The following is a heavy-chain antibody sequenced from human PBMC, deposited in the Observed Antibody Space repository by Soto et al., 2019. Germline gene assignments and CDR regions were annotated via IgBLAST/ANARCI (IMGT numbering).Heavy chain of an antibody. J-gene: IGHJ4*02. D-gene: IGHD6-13*01. CDR3: ASSIAAAGTIPPFDY. CDR2: IYYSGST. Sequence: QVQLQESGPGLVKPSETLSLTCTVSGGSVSSGSYYWSWIRQPPGKGLEWIGYIYYSGSTNYNPSLKRRVTRAVDTYKNQFSRKLRSVTAADTAVYYCASSIAAAGTIPPFDYWGQGTLVTVSS. V-gene: IGHV4-61*01. CDR1: GGSVSSGSYY.